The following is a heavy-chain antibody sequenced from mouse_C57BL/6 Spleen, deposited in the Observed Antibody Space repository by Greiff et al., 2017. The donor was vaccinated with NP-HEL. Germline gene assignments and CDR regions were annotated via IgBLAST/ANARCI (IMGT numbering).Heavy chain of an antibody. CDR1: GYTFTDYN. D-gene: IGHD2-13*01. CDR2: INPNNGGT. Sequence: EVQLQQSGPELVKPGASVKISCKASGYTFTDYNMDWVKQSPGKSLEWIGDINPNNGGTIYNQKFKGKATLTVDKSSSTAYMELRSLTSEDTAVYSCATSDYNDYERTWFAYWGQGTLVTVSA. J-gene: IGHJ3*01. CDR3: ATSDYNDYERTWFAY. V-gene: IGHV1-18*01.